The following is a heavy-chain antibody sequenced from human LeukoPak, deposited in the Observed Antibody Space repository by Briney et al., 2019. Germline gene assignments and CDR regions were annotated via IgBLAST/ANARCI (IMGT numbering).Heavy chain of an antibody. CDR3: AREVDRLFDY. CDR2: ISYDGSNK. J-gene: IGHJ4*02. CDR1: GFTFSSYD. D-gene: IGHD1-14*01. V-gene: IGHV3-30-3*01. Sequence: PGRSLRLSCAASGFTFSSYDMHWVRQAPGKGLEWVTVISYDGSNKFYADSVKGRFTISRDNSKNTLYLQMNSLRAEDTAVYYCAREVDRLFDYWGQGTLVTVSS.